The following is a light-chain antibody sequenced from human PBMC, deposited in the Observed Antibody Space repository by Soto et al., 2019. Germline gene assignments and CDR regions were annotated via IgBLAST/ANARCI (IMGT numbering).Light chain of an antibody. V-gene: IGKV3-20*01. J-gene: IGKJ2*01. CDR2: GAS. CDR1: QSVSSSY. Sequence: EIVLTQSPGTLSLSPGERATLSCRASQSVSSSYLAWYQQKPGQAPRLFIYGASSRATGIPDRFSGSGSGTDFTLIISRLEPEDFAVYYCQQYGSSGYTFGQGTKLEIK. CDR3: QQYGSSGYT.